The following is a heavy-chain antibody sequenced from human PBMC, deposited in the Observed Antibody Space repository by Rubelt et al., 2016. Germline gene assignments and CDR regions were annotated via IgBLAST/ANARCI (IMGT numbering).Heavy chain of an antibody. D-gene: IGHD3-22*01. J-gene: IGHJ4*02. Sequence: QVQLVQSGAEVKKPGASVKVSCKASGYTFTSYGISWVRQAPGQGLEWMGWISAYNGNTNYAQKCQGGVTMTTDTSTSTAYMELRSLRSDDTAVYYCARVEYYYDSSGYSDYWGQGTLVTVSS. V-gene: IGHV1-18*01. CDR1: GYTFTSYG. CDR3: ARVEYYYDSSGYSDY. CDR2: ISAYNGNT.